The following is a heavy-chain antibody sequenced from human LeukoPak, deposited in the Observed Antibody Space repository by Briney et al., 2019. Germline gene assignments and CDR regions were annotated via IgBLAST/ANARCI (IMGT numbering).Heavy chain of an antibody. CDR2: INPNSGGT. D-gene: IGHD3-9*01. Sequence: GASVKVSCKASGYTFTGYYMHWVRQAPGQGLEWMGWINPNSGGTNYAQKFQGRVTMTRDTSISTAYMELSRLRSDDTAVYYCARGYYDILTGYFYFDYWGQGTLVTVSS. CDR1: GYTFTGYY. V-gene: IGHV1-2*02. J-gene: IGHJ4*02. CDR3: ARGYYDILTGYFYFDY.